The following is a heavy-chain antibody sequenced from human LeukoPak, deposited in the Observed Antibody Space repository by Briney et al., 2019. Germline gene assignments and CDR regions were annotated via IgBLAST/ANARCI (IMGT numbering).Heavy chain of an antibody. V-gene: IGHV4-38-2*02. Sequence: SETLSLTCTVPGYSISSGYYWGWIRQPPGKGLEWIGSIYHSGSTYYNPSLKSRVTISVDTSKNQFSLKLSSVTAADTAVYYCARRQITIFGGSVRPHAFDIWGQGTMVTVSS. CDR3: ARRQITIFGGSVRPHAFDI. D-gene: IGHD3-3*01. J-gene: IGHJ3*02. CDR1: GYSISSGYY. CDR2: IYHSGST.